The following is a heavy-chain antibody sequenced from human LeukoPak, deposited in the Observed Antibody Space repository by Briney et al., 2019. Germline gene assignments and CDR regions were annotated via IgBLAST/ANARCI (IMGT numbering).Heavy chain of an antibody. CDR2: IYSDSTT. V-gene: IGHV3-53*01. D-gene: IGHD2-15*01. CDR3: ASYCSAGSCRVSDGY. J-gene: IGHJ4*02. Sequence: GGSLRLSCAASGLSISGNHMSWVRQAAGKGQEWVSVIYSDSTTYYADSVKGRFTISRDNSKNTLYLQMKSLRAEDTAVYYCASYCSAGSCRVSDGYWGQGTLVTVSS. CDR1: GLSISGNH.